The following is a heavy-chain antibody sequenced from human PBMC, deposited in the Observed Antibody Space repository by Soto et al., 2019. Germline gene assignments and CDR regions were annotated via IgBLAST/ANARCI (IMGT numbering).Heavy chain of an antibody. CDR2: IYYIGGT. J-gene: IGHJ6*03. CDR1: GCSISSYE. V-gene: IGHV4-59*08. D-gene: IGHD6-25*01. Sequence: PWETRSLTGTVSGCSISSYEGSGIRQPQGKGLDGIGYIYYIGGTNDNHSLKRRVTISVDTSKNQFSLKLSSVTAADTAVYYCARRVDHFFSSGYDNYYYYYYMDVCGKGTTVTVXS. CDR3: ARRVDHFFSSGYDNYYYYYYMDV.